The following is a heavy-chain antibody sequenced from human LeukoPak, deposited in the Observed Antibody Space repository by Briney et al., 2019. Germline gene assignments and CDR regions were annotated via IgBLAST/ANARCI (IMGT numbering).Heavy chain of an antibody. Sequence: ASVKVSCKTSGYIFTDYYIHWVRQVPGQGLEWMGWINTKSGRTSSARKFQGRVTMTRDPSITTVYMNMAWLTSDDTAIYFCARADFIDAGPYLIGPWGQGTLVTVSS. CDR2: INTKSGRT. D-gene: IGHD2-2*01. J-gene: IGHJ5*02. CDR3: ARADFIDAGPYLIGP. V-gene: IGHV1-2*02. CDR1: GYIFTDYY.